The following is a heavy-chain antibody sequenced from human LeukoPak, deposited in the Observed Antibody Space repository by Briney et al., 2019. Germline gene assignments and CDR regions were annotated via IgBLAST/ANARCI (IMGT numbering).Heavy chain of an antibody. CDR2: IYYSGST. Sequence: SETLSLTCTVSGGSISNSSYYWGWIRQPPGKGLEWIGSIYYSGSTYYNPSLKSRVTISLDASKNQFSLKLSSVTAADTAVYYCARRGYSYGYSLWGQGTLVTVSS. CDR3: ARRGYSYGYSL. D-gene: IGHD5-18*01. CDR1: GGSISNSSYY. J-gene: IGHJ4*02. V-gene: IGHV4-39*07.